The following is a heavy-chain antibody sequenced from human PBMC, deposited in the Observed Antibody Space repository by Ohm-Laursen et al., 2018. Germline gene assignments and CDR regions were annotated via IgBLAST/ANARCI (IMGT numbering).Heavy chain of an antibody. CDR1: GFSFSSYW. J-gene: IGHJ6*02. CDR2: IKEDGSEK. Sequence: GSLRLSCTASGFSFSSYWMNWVRQAPGKGLEWVANIKEDGSEKNYVDSVKGRFTISRDNGKNSLYLQMNSLRAEDMAVYYCAKDVGGERMDVWGQGTTVTVSS. D-gene: IGHD6-25*01. CDR3: AKDVGGERMDV. V-gene: IGHV3-7*01.